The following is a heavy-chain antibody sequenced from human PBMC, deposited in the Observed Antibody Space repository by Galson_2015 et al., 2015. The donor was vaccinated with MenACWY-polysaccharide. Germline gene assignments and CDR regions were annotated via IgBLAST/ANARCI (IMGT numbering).Heavy chain of an antibody. J-gene: IGHJ4*02. V-gene: IGHV3-7*01. CDR1: EFTFSNFW. Sequence: SLRLSCAASEFTFSNFWMSWVRQAPGKGLEWVANTKQDGGEKYYVDSVKGRFTISRDNAKNSLYLQMNSLRAEDTAIYYCARVRVIRGSSYFDYWGQGTLVTVSS. CDR3: ARVRVIRGSSYFDY. CDR2: TKQDGGEK. D-gene: IGHD6-6*01.